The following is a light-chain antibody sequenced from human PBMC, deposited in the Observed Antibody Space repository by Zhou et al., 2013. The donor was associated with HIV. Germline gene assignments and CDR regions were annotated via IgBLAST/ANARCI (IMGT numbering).Light chain of an antibody. CDR1: QSVDTY. J-gene: IGKJ1*01. V-gene: IGKV3-20*01. CDR3: QQYGGSPRWT. Sequence: EVLMTQSPVTLSVSPGGRATLSCRASQSVDTYLAWYQQRPGQPPRLLIYDASTRATGVPVRFSGSGSGTDFTLTISRLEPEDFAVYYCQQYGGSPRWTFGQGTKGGNQT. CDR2: DAS.